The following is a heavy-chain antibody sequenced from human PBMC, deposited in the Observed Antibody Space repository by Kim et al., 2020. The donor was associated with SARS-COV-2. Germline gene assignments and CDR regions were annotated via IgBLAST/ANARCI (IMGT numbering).Heavy chain of an antibody. CDR3: AKEGYCSGGTCYRTFDY. CDR1: GFTFSSYA. Sequence: GGSLRLSCAASGFTFSSYAMNWVRQAPGKGLEWVSSISYSGGSTYYADSVKGRFTISRDNSKNTMYVQMNSLRADDTAVYYCAKEGYCSGGTCYRTFDYWGQGTLVTVSS. J-gene: IGHJ4*02. D-gene: IGHD2-15*01. V-gene: IGHV3-23*01. CDR2: ISYSGGST.